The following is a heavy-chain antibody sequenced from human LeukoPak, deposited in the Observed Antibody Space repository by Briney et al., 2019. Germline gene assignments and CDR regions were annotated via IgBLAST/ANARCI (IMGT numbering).Heavy chain of an antibody. CDR3: ARDPSTTGWTH. CDR1: GFTVSSNY. D-gene: IGHD2-2*01. Sequence: GGSLRLSCAASGFTVSSNYMSWVRQAPGKGLEWVSIIYTGGSTYYANSVKGRFTISRDNSQNTLYLQMNSLRAEDTAVYYCARDPSTTGWTHWGQGTLVTVSS. V-gene: IGHV3-53*01. CDR2: IYTGGST. J-gene: IGHJ4*02.